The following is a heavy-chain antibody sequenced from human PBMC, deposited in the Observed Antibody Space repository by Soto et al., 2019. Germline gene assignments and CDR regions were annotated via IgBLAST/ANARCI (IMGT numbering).Heavy chain of an antibody. CDR2: IYPSDSDT. CDR3: ARTNDFWTGYGF. J-gene: IGHJ3*01. D-gene: IGHD3-3*01. Sequence: PGESLKISCKGSGYHFTNYWIGWVRQMPGKGLEWMGFIYPSDSDTRYSPSFQGQVTISADNSISTAYLQWSSLKASDTAMYYCARTNDFWTGYGFWGQGTMVTVSS. CDR1: GYHFTNYW. V-gene: IGHV5-51*01.